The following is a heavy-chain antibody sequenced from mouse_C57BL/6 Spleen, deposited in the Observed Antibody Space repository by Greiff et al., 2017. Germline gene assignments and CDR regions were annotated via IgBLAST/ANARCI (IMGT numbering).Heavy chain of an antibody. CDR2: IWRGGST. J-gene: IGHJ2*01. Sequence: QVQLQQSGPGLVQPSQSLSITCTASGFSLTSYGVHWVRQSPGKGLEWLGVIWRGGSTDYNAAFMSRLSITKDNSKRQVFFKMNSLQADATAIYDCAKNGGVTLDYWGQGTTLTVSA. D-gene: IGHD1-1*02. CDR3: AKNGGVTLDY. V-gene: IGHV2-5*01. CDR1: GFSLTSYG.